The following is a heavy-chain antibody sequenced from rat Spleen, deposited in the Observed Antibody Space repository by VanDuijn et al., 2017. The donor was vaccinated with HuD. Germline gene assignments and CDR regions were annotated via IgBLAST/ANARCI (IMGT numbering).Heavy chain of an antibody. D-gene: IGHD5-1*01. CDR1: GFTFSDYN. Sequence: EVRLVESGGGLVQPGRSLKVSCAASGFTFSDYNMAWVRQAPKKGLEWVATISYDGSSTYYRDSVKGRFTISRDNTKSTLYLQMDSLRSEDTATYYCARGAGVDYWGQGVMVTVSS. V-gene: IGHV5-7*01. CDR3: ARGAGVDY. J-gene: IGHJ2*01. CDR2: ISYDGSST.